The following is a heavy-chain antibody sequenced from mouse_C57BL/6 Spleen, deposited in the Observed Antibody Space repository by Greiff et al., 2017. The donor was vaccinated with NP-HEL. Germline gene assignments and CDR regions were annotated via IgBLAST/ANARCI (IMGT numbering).Heavy chain of an antibody. V-gene: IGHV5-17*01. CDR2: ISSGSSTI. Sequence: DVMLVESGGGLVKPGGSLKLSCAASGFTFSDYGMHWVRQAPEKGLEWVAYISSGSSTIYYADTVKGRFTISRDNAKNTLFLQMTSLRSEDTAMYYCARLTGTGYAMDYWGQGTSVTVSS. CDR1: GFTFSDYG. CDR3: ARLTGTGYAMDY. J-gene: IGHJ4*01. D-gene: IGHD4-1*01.